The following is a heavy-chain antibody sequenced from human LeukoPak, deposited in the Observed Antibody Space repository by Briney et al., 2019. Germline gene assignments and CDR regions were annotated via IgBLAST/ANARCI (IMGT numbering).Heavy chain of an antibody. CDR1: GGSFSGYY. Sequence: SETLSLTCAVYGGSFSGYYWSWIRQPPGKGLEWIGEINHSGSTNYNPSLKGRVTISVDTSKNQFSLKLSSVTAADTAVYYCARSGRAGSTMDIWGQGTMVTVSS. D-gene: IGHD1-26*01. J-gene: IGHJ3*02. CDR3: ARSGRAGSTMDI. V-gene: IGHV4-34*01. CDR2: INHSGST.